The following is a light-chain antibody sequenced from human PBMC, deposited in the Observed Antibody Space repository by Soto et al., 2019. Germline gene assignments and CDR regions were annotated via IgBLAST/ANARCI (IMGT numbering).Light chain of an antibody. V-gene: IGLV2-14*01. CDR3: SSDASSSTVV. Sequence: QSAPTQPASVSGSPGQSITISCTGTSSDVGGYNYVSWFQQHPGKAPKLMIYEVSNRPSGVSNRFSGSKSGNTASLTISGLQAEDAADYYCSSDASSSTVVFGTGTKLTVL. CDR2: EVS. J-gene: IGLJ1*01. CDR1: SSDVGGYNY.